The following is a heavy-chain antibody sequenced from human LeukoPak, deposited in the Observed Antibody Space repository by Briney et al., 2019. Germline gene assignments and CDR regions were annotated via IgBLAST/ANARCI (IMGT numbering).Heavy chain of an antibody. CDR3: ARHPGTPYYYGMDV. D-gene: IGHD1-26*01. CDR1: GDSIRNYY. CDR2: IYGSGST. J-gene: IGHJ6*02. Sequence: SETLSLTCTVSGDSIRNYYWSWIRQPPGKGLEWIGYIYGSGSTNYNPALTGRITMSVDRSTNQFSLKLSSVTAADTAVYYCARHPGTPYYYGMDVWGQGTTVTVSS. V-gene: IGHV4-59*08.